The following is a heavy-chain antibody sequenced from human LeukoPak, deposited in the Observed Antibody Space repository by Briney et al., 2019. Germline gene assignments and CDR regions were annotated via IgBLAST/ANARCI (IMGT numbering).Heavy chain of an antibody. CDR3: ARDFDSSGYYLNY. Sequence: GGSLRLSCAASGFTFNNYAMHWVRQAPGKGLEWVAVISYDGSNEYYTDSVKGRFTISRDNSKNTLYLQMNTLRAEDTAVYYCARDFDSSGYYLNYWGQGALVTVSS. CDR1: GFTFNNYA. J-gene: IGHJ4*02. D-gene: IGHD3-22*01. V-gene: IGHV3-30-3*01. CDR2: ISYDGSNE.